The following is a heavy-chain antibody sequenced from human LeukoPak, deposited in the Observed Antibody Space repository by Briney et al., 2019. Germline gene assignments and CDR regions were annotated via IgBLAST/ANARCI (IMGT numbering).Heavy chain of an antibody. CDR2: INQDGSEK. D-gene: IGHD3-10*01. CDR3: ARVRITLVRGVIVFDY. J-gene: IGHJ4*02. CDR1: GFTVNRTY. V-gene: IGHV3-7*05. Sequence: GGSLRLSCAASGFTVNRTYMSWVRQAPGKGLEWVANINQDGSEKYYVDSVKGRFTISRDNTENSVFLQMNSLRAEDTAVYYCARVRITLVRGVIVFDYWGQGTLVTVSS.